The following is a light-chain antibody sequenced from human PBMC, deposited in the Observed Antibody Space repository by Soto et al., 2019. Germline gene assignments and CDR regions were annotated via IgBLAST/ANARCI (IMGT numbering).Light chain of an antibody. CDR3: QQYYHYPWS. CDR2: SAS. V-gene: IGKV1-8*01. Sequence: AIRMTQSPSSFSASTGDRFIITCRASQFVSNYLAWYQQKPGKAPKLLVYSASTLQSGVPSRFSGSGSGTDFTLAISSLQSDDFASYYCQQYYHYPWSFGGGTKVAI. J-gene: IGKJ4*01. CDR1: QFVSNY.